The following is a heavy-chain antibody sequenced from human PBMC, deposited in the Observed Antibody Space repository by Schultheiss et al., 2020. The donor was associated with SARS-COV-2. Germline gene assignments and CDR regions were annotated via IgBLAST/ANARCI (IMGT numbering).Heavy chain of an antibody. D-gene: IGHD2-15*01. J-gene: IGHJ4*02. CDR3: ARDLYSSGGSCYAY. CDR1: GFTFSKYS. CDR2: IWYDGSNK. Sequence: GGSLRLSCAASGFTFSKYSMHWVRQGPGKGLEWVAVIWYDGSNKYYADSVKGRFTISRDNSKNTLYLQMNSLRAEDTAVYYCARDLYSSGGSCYAYWGQGTLVTVSS. V-gene: IGHV3-30*04.